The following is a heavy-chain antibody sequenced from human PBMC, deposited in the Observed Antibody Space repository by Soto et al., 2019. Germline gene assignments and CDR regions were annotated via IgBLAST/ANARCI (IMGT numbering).Heavy chain of an antibody. CDR1: GFTFSSRG. D-gene: IGHD2-15*01. Sequence: GGSLRLSCAASGFTFSSRGMQWGREAPGKGLEWVAVIWYDGSNKYYADSVKGRFTISRDNSKNTLYLQMNSLRAEDTAVYYCARDGYCSGGSCYYFDYWGQGTLVTVSS. V-gene: IGHV3-33*01. CDR3: ARDGYCSGGSCYYFDY. CDR2: IWYDGSNK. J-gene: IGHJ4*02.